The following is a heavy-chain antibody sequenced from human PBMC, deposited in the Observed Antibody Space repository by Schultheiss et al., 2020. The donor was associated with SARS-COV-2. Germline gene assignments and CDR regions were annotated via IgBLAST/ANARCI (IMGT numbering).Heavy chain of an antibody. Sequence: ASVKVSCKASGYIYSSFGISWVRQAPGQGLEWMGWINPSGGSTNYGQEFQGRVTMTRDTSTSTVYMELSSLTSEDTAVYYCARGGEAFWFGDWDYYGMDVWGQGTTVTVSS. D-gene: IGHD3-10*01. CDR3: ARGGEAFWFGDWDYYGMDV. CDR2: INPSGGST. CDR1: GYIYSSFG. J-gene: IGHJ6*02. V-gene: IGHV1-46*01.